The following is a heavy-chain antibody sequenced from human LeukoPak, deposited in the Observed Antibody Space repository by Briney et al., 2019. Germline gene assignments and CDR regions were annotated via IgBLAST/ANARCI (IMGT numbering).Heavy chain of an antibody. CDR1: GYTFSTYA. CDR3: ARGRSGYGPFDAFDL. J-gene: IGHJ3*01. CDR2: ISGSGVNT. D-gene: IGHD3-22*01. V-gene: IGHV3-23*01. Sequence: HPGESLRLSCTASGYTFSTYAMTWVRQAPGKGLEWVSAISGSGVNTYYANSVKGRFAASRDNSKNTLYLQMNSLRAEDTAVYYCARGRSGYGPFDAFDLWGQGTWVTVSS.